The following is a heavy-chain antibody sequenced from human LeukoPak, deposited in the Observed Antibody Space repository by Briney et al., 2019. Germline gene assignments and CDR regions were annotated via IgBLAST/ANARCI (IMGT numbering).Heavy chain of an antibody. CDR3: ARNRATNDY. D-gene: IGHD1-26*01. J-gene: IGHJ4*02. Sequence: GGSLRLSCTASGFTFKNYRMTWVRQAPGKGLEWVASMKDDGNEIQYVDSVKGRFTISRDNAKSSLYLQMNNLRAEDTAVYYCARNRATNDYWGQGTLVTVSS. CDR2: MKDDGNEI. CDR1: GFTFKNYR. V-gene: IGHV3-7*01.